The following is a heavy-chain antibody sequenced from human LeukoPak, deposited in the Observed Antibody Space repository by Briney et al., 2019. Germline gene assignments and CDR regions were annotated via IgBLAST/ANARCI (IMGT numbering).Heavy chain of an antibody. CDR3: ARDFSISWSNWFDP. J-gene: IGHJ5*02. CDR1: GYTFCAYY. V-gene: IGHV1-2*02. D-gene: IGHD6-13*01. CDR2: INPHSGNT. Sequence: GASVKVSCKASGYTFCAYYMHWVRQDPGQGLEWMGWINPHSGNTNYAQKFQGRVTMTRDTSISTAYMELSRPRSDDAAVYSCARDFSISWSNWFDPWGQGTLVTVSS.